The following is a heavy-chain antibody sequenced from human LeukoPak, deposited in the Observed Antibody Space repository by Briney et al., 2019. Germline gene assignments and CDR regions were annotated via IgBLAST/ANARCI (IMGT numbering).Heavy chain of an antibody. Sequence: ASETLSLTCTVSSGSVSSGSYYWSWIRQPPGKGLEWIGYIYYSGSTNYNPSLKSRVTISVDTSKNQFSLKLSSVTAADTAVYYCASSRGGGRDAFDIWGQGTMVTVSS. CDR2: IYYSGST. CDR1: SGSVSSGSYY. CDR3: ASSRGGGRDAFDI. D-gene: IGHD1-26*01. V-gene: IGHV4-61*01. J-gene: IGHJ3*02.